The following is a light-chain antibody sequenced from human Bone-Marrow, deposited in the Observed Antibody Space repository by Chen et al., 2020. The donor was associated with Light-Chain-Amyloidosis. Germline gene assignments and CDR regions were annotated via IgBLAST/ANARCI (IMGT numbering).Light chain of an antibody. CDR2: DDS. J-gene: IGLJ3*02. CDR3: QVWDRSSDRPV. V-gene: IGLV3-21*03. Sequence: SYVLTPPPSVSVAPGKTATIACGGNNIGSTSVHWYQQTPGQAPLLVVYDDSDRPSGIPERSSGSNSGNTATLTISSVEAGDEADYYCQVWDRSSDRPVFGGGTKLTVL. CDR1: NIGSTS.